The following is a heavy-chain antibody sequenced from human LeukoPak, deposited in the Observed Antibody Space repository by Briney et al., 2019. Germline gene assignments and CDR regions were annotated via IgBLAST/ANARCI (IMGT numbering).Heavy chain of an antibody. Sequence: GGSLRLSCAASGFTFSNAWMSWVRQAPGKGLEWVGRIKSKTDGGTTDYAAPVKGRFTISRDDSKNTLYLQMNSLRAEDTAVYYCAKRKGTRWFGEAFDIWGQGTMVTVSS. CDR1: GFTFSNAW. CDR2: IKSKTDGGTT. CDR3: AKRKGTRWFGEAFDI. J-gene: IGHJ3*02. D-gene: IGHD3-10*01. V-gene: IGHV3-15*01.